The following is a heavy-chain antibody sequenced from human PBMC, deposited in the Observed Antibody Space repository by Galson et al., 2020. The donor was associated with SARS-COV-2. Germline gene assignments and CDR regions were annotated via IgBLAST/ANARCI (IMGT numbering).Heavy chain of an antibody. V-gene: IGHV1-69*04. J-gene: IGHJ4*02. Sequence: ASVKVSCKASGGTFSSYAISWVRQAPGQGLEWMGRIIPILGIANYAQKFQGRVTITADKSTSTAYMELSSLRSEDTAVYYCARTYCSGGSCLIRDYFDYWGQGTLVTVSS. D-gene: IGHD2-15*01. CDR2: IIPILGIA. CDR3: ARTYCSGGSCLIRDYFDY. CDR1: GGTFSSYA.